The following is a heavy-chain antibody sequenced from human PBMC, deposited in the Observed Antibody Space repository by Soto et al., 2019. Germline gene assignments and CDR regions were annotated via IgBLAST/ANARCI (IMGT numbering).Heavy chain of an antibody. D-gene: IGHD3-22*01. V-gene: IGHV3-30*18. CDR3: AKDFYDSSDTPWNWFDP. Sequence: GGSLRLSCAASGFTFSSYGMHWVRQAPGKGLEWVAVISYDGSNKYYADSVKGRFTISRDNSKNTLYLQMNSLRAEDTAVYYCAKDFYDSSDTPWNWFDPWGQGTLVTVSS. J-gene: IGHJ5*02. CDR1: GFTFSSYG. CDR2: ISYDGSNK.